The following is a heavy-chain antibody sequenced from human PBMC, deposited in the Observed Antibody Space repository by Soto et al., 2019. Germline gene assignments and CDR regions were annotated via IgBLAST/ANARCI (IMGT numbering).Heavy chain of an antibody. V-gene: IGHV1-69*13. CDR2: VIPMFGTA. D-gene: IGHD2-15*01. CDR3: AVGFELDSCSLDV. J-gene: IGHJ6*02. CDR1: GGIFTASA. Sequence: SVKVSCQSSGGIFTASAISWVRQAPGQGPEWMGGVIPMFGTANYPQRFRGRVTINADESTNTAYMQLSSLRSEDTAVYFCAVGFELDSCSLDVWGQGTTVTSP.